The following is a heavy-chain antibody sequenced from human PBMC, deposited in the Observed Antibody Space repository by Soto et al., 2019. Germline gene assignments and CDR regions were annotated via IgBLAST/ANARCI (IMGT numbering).Heavy chain of an antibody. Sequence: VGSLRLSCAASGFPFSMFAMTWVRQAPGKGLKWVSSISGSIDGTYYADSVKGRFIISRDNSKKMVYLQMTKLRAEDTAVYYCRKAPSRNFYGVDVWGQGTTVTVSS. V-gene: IGHV3-23*01. CDR2: ISGSIDGT. D-gene: IGHD1-7*01. CDR1: GFPFSMFA. CDR3: RKAPSRNFYGVDV. J-gene: IGHJ6*02.